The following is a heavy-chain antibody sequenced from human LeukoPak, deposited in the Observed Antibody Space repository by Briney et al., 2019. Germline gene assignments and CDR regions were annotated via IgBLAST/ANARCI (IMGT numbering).Heavy chain of an antibody. J-gene: IGHJ5*02. Sequence: GGSLRLSCAASGFTFSNYAMSWVRQAPEKRLEWVSGISDGGSTTYYADSVKGRFTISRDNSKNTLYLQMNSLRAEDTAVYYCAKATTSKADVTWFDPWGQGTLVTVSS. V-gene: IGHV3-23*01. CDR2: ISDGGSTT. D-gene: IGHD1-1*01. CDR3: AKATTSKADVTWFDP. CDR1: GFTFSNYA.